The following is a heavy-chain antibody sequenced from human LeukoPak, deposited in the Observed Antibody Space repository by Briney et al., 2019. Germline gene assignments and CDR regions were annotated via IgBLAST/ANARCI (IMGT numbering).Heavy chain of an antibody. V-gene: IGHV3-43*02. Sequence: GESLRLSCAASGFTFDAYAMHWVRQTPGKGLEWVSLISGDGTSTYYAYSVKGRFTISRDNSKNSLYLQVNSLTTEDTALYYCARGRFGEFSKALDFWGQGTLVTVSS. D-gene: IGHD3-10*01. CDR3: ARGRFGEFSKALDF. CDR1: GFTFDAYA. J-gene: IGHJ4*02. CDR2: ISGDGTST.